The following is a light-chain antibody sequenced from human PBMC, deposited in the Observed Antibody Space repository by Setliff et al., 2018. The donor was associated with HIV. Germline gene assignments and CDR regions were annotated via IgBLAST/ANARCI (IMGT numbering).Light chain of an antibody. Sequence: QSVLTQPASVSGSPGQSITISCTGSSSDVGAWNFVPWYQQHPGKAPKLIIYDVSHRPSGVSSRFSGSRSGNTASLTISGLQAEDEADYYCNSYTSTTTVIFGGGTK. CDR2: DVS. CDR1: SSDVGAWNF. CDR3: NSYTSTTTVI. V-gene: IGLV2-14*03. J-gene: IGLJ2*01.